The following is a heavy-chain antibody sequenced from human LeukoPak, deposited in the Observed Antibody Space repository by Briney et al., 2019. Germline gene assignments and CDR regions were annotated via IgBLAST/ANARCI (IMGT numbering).Heavy chain of an antibody. Sequence: PGRSLTPSCAASGFTFSHYATHCVSHAPGKWLEWVAVISFDGTNKIYAACVKGPFTISRDNSNNALYLQMNSLRAEDTAVYYCAKGGYYERPWYFDYWGQGTLVTVSS. V-gene: IGHV3-30*18. CDR3: AKGGYYERPWYFDY. CDR1: GFTFSHYA. D-gene: IGHD3-22*01. CDR2: ISFDGTNK. J-gene: IGHJ4*02.